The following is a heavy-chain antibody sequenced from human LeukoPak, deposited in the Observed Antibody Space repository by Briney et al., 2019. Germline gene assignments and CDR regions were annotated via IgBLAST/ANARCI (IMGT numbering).Heavy chain of an antibody. CDR2: INHSGST. V-gene: IGHV4-34*01. CDR1: GGSFSGYY. CDR3: ARPTYYYDSSGYSLAE. Sequence: SETLSLTCAVYGGSFSGYYWSWIRQPPGKGLEWIGEINHSGSTNYNPSLKSRVTISVDTSKNQFSLKLSSVTAADTAVYYCARPTYYYDSSGYSLAEWGQGTLVTVSS. J-gene: IGHJ4*02. D-gene: IGHD3-22*01.